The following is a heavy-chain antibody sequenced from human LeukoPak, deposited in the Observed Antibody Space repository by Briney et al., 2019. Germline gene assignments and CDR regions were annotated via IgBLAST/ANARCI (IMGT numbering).Heavy chain of an antibody. V-gene: IGHV3-23*01. CDR2: ISDSGNT. CDR1: GFTLSSYA. Sequence: GGSLRLPCAASGFTLSSYAMSWVRQAPGKGLEWVSAISDSGNTYHADSVKGRFTISRDSSKNTLFLQMNRLRPEDAAVYYCAKAPVTTCRGAYCYPFDYWGQGTLVTVSS. D-gene: IGHD2-15*01. CDR3: AKAPVTTCRGAYCYPFDY. J-gene: IGHJ4*02.